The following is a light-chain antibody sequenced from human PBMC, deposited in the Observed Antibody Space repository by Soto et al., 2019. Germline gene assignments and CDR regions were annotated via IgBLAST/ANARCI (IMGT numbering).Light chain of an antibody. J-gene: IGKJ4*01. V-gene: IGKV1-5*03. Sequence: DIQMTQSPSTLSASVGDRVTITCRASQSISTWLAWYQQKPVKAPKLLIYKASSLESGVPSRFRGSGSGTEFTLTISSMPPDDFSTYYCQQYNAYPLTLGGGTTVEIK. CDR3: QQYNAYPLT. CDR1: QSISTW. CDR2: KAS.